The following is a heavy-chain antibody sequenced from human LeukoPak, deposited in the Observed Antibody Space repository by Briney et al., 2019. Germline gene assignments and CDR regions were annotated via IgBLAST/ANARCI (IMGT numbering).Heavy chain of an antibody. J-gene: IGHJ4*02. CDR3: ARETDSSGYYEDY. CDR1: GFTFSSYW. Sequence: PPGGSLRLSCAASGFTFSSYWMHWVRQAPGKGLVCVSRINSDGSSTSYADSVKGRFTISRDNAKNTLYLQMNSLRAEDTAVYYCARETDSSGYYEDYWGQGTLVTVSS. CDR2: INSDGSST. V-gene: IGHV3-74*01. D-gene: IGHD3-22*01.